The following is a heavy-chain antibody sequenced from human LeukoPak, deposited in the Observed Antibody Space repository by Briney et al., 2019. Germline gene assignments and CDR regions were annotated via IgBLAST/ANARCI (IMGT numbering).Heavy chain of an antibody. J-gene: IGHJ2*01. CDR1: GGSISSNY. Sequence: ETLSLTCIVSGGSISSNYWSWIRQPAGKGLEWIGRIYSSGTTAYIPSLKSRVTMSGDTSKNQLSLRLTSVTAADTAVYYCARIHRRADSSGYYYEDWYFDLWGRGTLVTVSS. CDR3: ARIHRRADSSGYYYEDWYFDL. V-gene: IGHV4-4*07. CDR2: IYSSGTT. D-gene: IGHD3-22*01.